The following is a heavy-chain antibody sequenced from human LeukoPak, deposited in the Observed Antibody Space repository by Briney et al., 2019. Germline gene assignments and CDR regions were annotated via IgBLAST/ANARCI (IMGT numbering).Heavy chain of an antibody. CDR3: ARIFDS. J-gene: IGHJ4*02. CDR2: IFHNGKT. CDR1: GGSVSTSDYY. Sequence: SETLSLTCTVSGGSVSTSDYYWGWIRQTPGKGLEWIGDIFHNGKTNYNPSLKGRVTISIDTSNNQFSLRLPSVTAADTAEYYCARIFDSWGQGTLVTVSS. V-gene: IGHV4-39*07.